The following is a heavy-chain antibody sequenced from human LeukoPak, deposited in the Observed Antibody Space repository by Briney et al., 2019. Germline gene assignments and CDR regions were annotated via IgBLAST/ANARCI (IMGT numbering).Heavy chain of an antibody. CDR3: ASLGPSGYYYP. Sequence: GGSLRLSCAASGFTFSSYEMNWVRQAPGKGLEWVSSISRGGSPIFYADSVRGRFTTSRDNAKKSLFLQMNSLRAEDTAVYSCASLGPSGYYYPWGQGTLVTVSS. CDR2: ISRGGSPI. J-gene: IGHJ5*02. CDR1: GFTFSSYE. D-gene: IGHD3-3*01. V-gene: IGHV3-48*03.